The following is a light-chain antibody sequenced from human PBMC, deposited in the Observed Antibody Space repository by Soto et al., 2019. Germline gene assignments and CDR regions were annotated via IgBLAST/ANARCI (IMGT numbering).Light chain of an antibody. CDR1: SSDVGSYHR. CDR2: EVN. J-gene: IGLJ3*02. V-gene: IGLV2-18*01. Sequence: QSVLTQPPSVSGSPGQSVTISCTGTSSDVGSYHRVSWYQQPPGTAPKLMIYEVNYRPSGVPDRFSGSKSANTASLTISGLQAEDEADYFCSLYTRSRTWVFGGGTKLTVL. CDR3: SLYTRSRTWV.